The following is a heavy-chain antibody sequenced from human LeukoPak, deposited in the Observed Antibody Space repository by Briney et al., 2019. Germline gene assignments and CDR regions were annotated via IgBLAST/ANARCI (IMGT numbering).Heavy chain of an antibody. CDR1: GFTFSSYA. CDR3: TKGNIGYYFDY. CDR2: ITDSGGIT. V-gene: IGHV3-23*01. Sequence: GGSLRLSCAASGFTFSSYAMSWVRQAPGKGLEWVSSITDSGGITYYADSVKGRFTISRDNSKNMLYLQMNSLRAEDTAVYYCTKGNIGYYFDYWGQGTLITASS. D-gene: IGHD2/OR15-2a*01. J-gene: IGHJ4*02.